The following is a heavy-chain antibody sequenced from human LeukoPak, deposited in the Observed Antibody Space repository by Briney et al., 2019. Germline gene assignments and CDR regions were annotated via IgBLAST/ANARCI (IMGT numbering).Heavy chain of an antibody. Sequence: GGSLRLSCAASGFTFSDYYMSWIRQAPGKGLEWVSAISGSGGSTYYADSVKGRFTISRDNSKNTLYLQMNSLRAEDTAVYYCAKDPEWLVGGGWFDPWGQGTLVTVSS. J-gene: IGHJ5*02. CDR3: AKDPEWLVGGGWFDP. V-gene: IGHV3-23*01. D-gene: IGHD6-19*01. CDR1: GFTFSDYY. CDR2: ISGSGGST.